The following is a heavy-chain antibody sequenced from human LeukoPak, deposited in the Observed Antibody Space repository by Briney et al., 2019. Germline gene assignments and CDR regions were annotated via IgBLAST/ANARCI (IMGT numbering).Heavy chain of an antibody. V-gene: IGHV3-23*01. CDR1: GFTFNNYA. Sequence: GGSLRLSCAASGFTFNNYAMSWVRQAPGKGLEWVSSFSGSGDNTYYADSVKGRFTISRDNSKNTLYLQMNSLRAEDTAVYYCANDFDYWGQGTLVTVSS. CDR3: ANDFDY. J-gene: IGHJ4*02. CDR2: FSGSGDNT.